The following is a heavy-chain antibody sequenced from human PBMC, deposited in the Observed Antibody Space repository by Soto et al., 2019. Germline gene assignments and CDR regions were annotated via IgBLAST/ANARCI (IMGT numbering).Heavy chain of an antibody. Sequence: VASVKVSCKASGYTFTGYYMHWVRQAPGQGLEWMGWINPNSGGTNYAQKFQGRVTMTRDTSISTAYMELSRLRSDDTAVYYCARAANVVVVAATLNTFDYWGQGTLVTVSS. CDR1: GYTFTGYY. CDR3: ARAANVVVVAATLNTFDY. J-gene: IGHJ4*02. V-gene: IGHV1-2*02. CDR2: INPNSGGT. D-gene: IGHD2-15*01.